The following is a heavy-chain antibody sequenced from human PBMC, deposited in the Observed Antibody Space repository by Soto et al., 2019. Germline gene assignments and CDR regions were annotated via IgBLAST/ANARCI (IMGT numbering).Heavy chain of an antibody. CDR1: GGTFSSYT. CDR2: IIPILGIA. V-gene: IGHV1-69*02. Sequence: QVQLVQSGAEVKKPGSSVKVSCKASGGTFSSYTISWVRQAPGQGLEWMGRIIPILGIANYAQKFQGRVTITADKSTSTAYMQLSSLRSEDTAVYYCARHHAIAEFDYWGQGTLVTVSS. J-gene: IGHJ4*02. D-gene: IGHD6-13*01. CDR3: ARHHAIAEFDY.